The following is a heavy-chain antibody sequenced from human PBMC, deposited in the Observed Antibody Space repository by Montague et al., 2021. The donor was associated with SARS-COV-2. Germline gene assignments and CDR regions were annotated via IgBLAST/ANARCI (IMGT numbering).Heavy chain of an antibody. CDR2: MSPNTVNT. Sequence: SVKVSCKASGYTFNFYDINWVRQASGQGPEWMGWMSPNTVNTAYAQKFQGRVTMTRDNSINTAYMELSSLKSEDTAVYYCARGSISARRKGWFDPWGQGTLVIVSS. V-gene: IGHV1-8*01. J-gene: IGHJ5*02. D-gene: IGHD6-6*01. CDR3: ARGSISARRKGWFDP. CDR1: GYTFNFYD.